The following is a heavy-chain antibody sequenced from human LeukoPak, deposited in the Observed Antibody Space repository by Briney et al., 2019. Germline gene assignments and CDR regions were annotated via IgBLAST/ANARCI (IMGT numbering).Heavy chain of an antibody. CDR2: IIPIFGTA. J-gene: IGHJ3*02. V-gene: IGHV1-69*05. CDR3: ARDTRVDLQGAFDI. CDR1: GGTFSSYA. Sequence: ASAKVSCKASGGTFSSYAISWVRQAPGQGLEWMGGIIPIFGTANYAQKFQGRVTITTDESTSTAYMELSSLRSEDTAVYYCARDTRVDLQGAFDIWGQGTMVTVSS. D-gene: IGHD2-15*01.